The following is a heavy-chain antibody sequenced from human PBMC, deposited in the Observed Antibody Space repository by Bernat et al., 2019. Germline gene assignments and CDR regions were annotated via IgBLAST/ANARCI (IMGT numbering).Heavy chain of an antibody. D-gene: IGHD3-22*01. J-gene: IGHJ4*02. CDR3: ARGRLGYSDSSGSFDY. Sequence: EVQLVESGGGLVQPGGSLRLSCAASGFTFSSYDMHWVRQATGKGLEWVSAIGTAGDTYYPGSVKGRFTISRENAKNSLYLQMNSLRAGDTAVYYCARGRLGYSDSSGSFDYWGQGTLVTVSS. CDR1: GFTFSSYD. CDR2: IGTAGDT. V-gene: IGHV3-13*04.